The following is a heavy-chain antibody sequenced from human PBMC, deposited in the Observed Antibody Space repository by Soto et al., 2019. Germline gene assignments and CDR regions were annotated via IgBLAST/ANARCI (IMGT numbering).Heavy chain of an antibody. CDR1: GSTLRSYS. CDR3: ARAALLEWLPTFYYYYYCMDF. CDR2: IYFSGST. V-gene: IGHV4-59*01. Sequence: TRPLPCTVSGSTLRSYSWNWIRNPPGKGLELIGYIYFSGSTNYNPSRKSRVTISVDTSKNPFSLKLSSVTAADTAVYYCARAALLEWLPTFYYYYYCMDFWGQGTTVTV. D-gene: IGHD3-3*01. J-gene: IGHJ6*02.